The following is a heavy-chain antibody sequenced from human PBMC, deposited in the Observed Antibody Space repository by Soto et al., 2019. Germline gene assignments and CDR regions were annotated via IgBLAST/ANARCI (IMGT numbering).Heavy chain of an antibody. Sequence: PSETLSLTCTVSDGSISPYYWSWIRQPPGKGLEWIGYIYYSGSTNYNPSLKSRVTISVDTSKNHFSLTLSSVTAADTAVYYCARHYHDSSGSPFDYWGQGTLVTVSS. V-gene: IGHV4-59*08. CDR2: IYYSGST. CDR3: ARHYHDSSGSPFDY. CDR1: DGSISPYY. J-gene: IGHJ4*02. D-gene: IGHD3-22*01.